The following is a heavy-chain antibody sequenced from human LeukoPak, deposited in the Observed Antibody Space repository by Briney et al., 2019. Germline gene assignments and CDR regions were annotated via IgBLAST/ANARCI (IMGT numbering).Heavy chain of an antibody. V-gene: IGHV4-59*08. J-gene: IGHJ4*02. CDR1: GGSISSGY. Sequence: SETLSLTCTVSGGSISSGYWSWIRQPPGKGLEWIGYIYYSGITNYNPSLKSRVTISVDTSKNQFSLKLSPVTAADTAVYYCARMGYSGYYFDYWGQGTLVTVSS. CDR3: ARMGYSGYYFDY. D-gene: IGHD5-12*01. CDR2: IYYSGIT.